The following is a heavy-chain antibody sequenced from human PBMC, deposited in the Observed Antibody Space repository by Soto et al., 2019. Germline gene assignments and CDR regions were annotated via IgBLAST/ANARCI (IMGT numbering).Heavy chain of an antibody. CDR3: AHVVAEIFVQWYDFDS. CDR1: GFSLSTSGVG. D-gene: IGHD1-26*01. V-gene: IGHV2-5*02. Sequence: QITLKESGPTLVKPTQTLTLTCTFSGFSLSTSGVGVGWIRQPPGTALEWLALIYWDDDKRYRPCLKSTLTITKDTSKNRVVRTVTSMDPIDTATCFCAHVVAEIFVQWYDFDSWGQGTLDTVSS. J-gene: IGHJ4*02. CDR2: IYWDDDK.